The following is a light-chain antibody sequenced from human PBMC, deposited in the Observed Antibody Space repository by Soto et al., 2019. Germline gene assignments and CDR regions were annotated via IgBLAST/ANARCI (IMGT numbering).Light chain of an antibody. CDR1: QSVSSSY. Sequence: EIVLTQSPGTLSLSPGERATLSCRASQSVSSSYLAWYQQKPGQAPSLLIFGASSRATGIPDRFSGCGSGTDFTLTISRLEPEDFAVYYCQQYSSSPRTFGQGTKVEIK. V-gene: IGKV3-20*01. CDR3: QQYSSSPRT. J-gene: IGKJ1*01. CDR2: GAS.